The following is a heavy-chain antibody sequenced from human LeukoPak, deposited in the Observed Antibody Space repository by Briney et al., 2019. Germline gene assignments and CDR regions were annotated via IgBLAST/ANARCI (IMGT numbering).Heavy chain of an antibody. CDR3: AKDTRGWSPDDY. D-gene: IGHD6-19*01. J-gene: IGHJ4*02. CDR2: IIGSGGTT. CDR1: GFPFSRQP. Sequence: PGDSLTHSCAPSGFPFSRQPERWLRQPPGRALVWVAAIIGSGGTTNYADSGKGRFTNSRDNSKSTLYLQMNSPRAEDTAVYYCAKDTRGWSPDDYWGQGTLVTVSS. V-gene: IGHV3-23*01.